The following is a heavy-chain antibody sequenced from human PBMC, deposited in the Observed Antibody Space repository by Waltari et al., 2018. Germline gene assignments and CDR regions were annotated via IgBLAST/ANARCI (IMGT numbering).Heavy chain of an antibody. Sequence: EVQLVESGGGLVQPGGSLRLSCATSGFTFSNYEMNWVRQAPGKGLGVFSYISSRSIAMSSVDSVKGRFTNSRDNAKNSLYLQMNSLRVEETAVYYCAKVGLCEFDYGGQGTLVTVSS. V-gene: IGHV3-48*03. J-gene: IGHJ4*02. CDR1: GFTFSNYE. CDR2: ISSRSIAM. CDR3: AKVGLCEFDY. D-gene: IGHD3-10*01.